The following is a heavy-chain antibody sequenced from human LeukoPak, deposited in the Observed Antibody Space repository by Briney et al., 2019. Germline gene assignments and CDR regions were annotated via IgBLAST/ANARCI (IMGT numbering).Heavy chain of an antibody. D-gene: IGHD3-22*01. Sequence: GASVKVSCKASGYTFTSYYMHWVRQAPGQGLEWMGIINPSGGSTSYAQKFQGRVTMTRDMSTSTVYMELSSLRSEDTAVYYCAIGDPNDSSGYYYVSPNDYWGQGTLVTVSS. CDR2: INPSGGST. CDR1: GYTFTSYY. CDR3: AIGDPNDSSGYYYVSPNDY. V-gene: IGHV1-46*01. J-gene: IGHJ4*02.